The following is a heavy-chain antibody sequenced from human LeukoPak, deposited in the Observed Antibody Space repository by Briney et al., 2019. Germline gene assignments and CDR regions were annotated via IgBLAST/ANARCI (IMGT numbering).Heavy chain of an antibody. CDR1: GFTFANYA. D-gene: IGHD3-3*01. CDR2: ISSSSSTI. J-gene: IGHJ4*02. Sequence: QSGGSLRLSCAGSGFTFANYAMSWVRQAPGKGLEWVSYISSSSSTIYYADSVKGRFTISRDNAKNSLYLQMNSLRAEDTAVYYCARVIDFWSGYSDYWGQGTLVTVSS. V-gene: IGHV3-48*01. CDR3: ARVIDFWSGYSDY.